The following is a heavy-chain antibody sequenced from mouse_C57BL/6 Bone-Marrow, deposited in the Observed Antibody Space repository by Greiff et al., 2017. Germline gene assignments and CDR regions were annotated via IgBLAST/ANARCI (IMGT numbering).Heavy chain of an antibody. Sequence: VQLQQSGPVLVKPGPSVKISCKASGFTFTDYYMHWVKQSHGKSLEWIGLVYPYNGGTSYNQKFKGKATLTVDTSSSTAYMELNSLTSEDSAVYYCAREDCNCDGSSPHWYFDVWGTGTTVTVSS. CDR1: GFTFTDYY. D-gene: IGHD1-1*01. CDR3: AREDCNCDGSSPHWYFDV. J-gene: IGHJ1*03. CDR2: VYPYNGGT. V-gene: IGHV1-36*01.